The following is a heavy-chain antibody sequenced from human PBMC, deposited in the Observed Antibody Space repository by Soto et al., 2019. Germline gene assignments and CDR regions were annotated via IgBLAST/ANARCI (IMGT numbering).Heavy chain of an antibody. CDR2: IYYSGST. J-gene: IGHJ4*02. Sequence: QLQLQESGPGLVKPSETLSLTCTVSGGSISSSSYYWGWIRQPPGKGLEWIGSIYYSGSTYYNPSLKSRVTISVHTSKNHCALTLRSVTAADTAVYYCASSRGGGFDSWGQGTLVTVSS. V-gene: IGHV4-39*01. CDR1: GGSISSSSYY. CDR3: ASSRGGGFDS. D-gene: IGHD2-15*01.